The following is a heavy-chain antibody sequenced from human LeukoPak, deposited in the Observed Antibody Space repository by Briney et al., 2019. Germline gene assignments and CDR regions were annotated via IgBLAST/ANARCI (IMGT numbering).Heavy chain of an antibody. CDR3: ARDTRYYDILTGYYSPYYFDY. CDR2: INSDGSRT. V-gene: IGHV3-74*01. J-gene: IGHJ4*02. CDR1: GFTFSNYW. D-gene: IGHD3-9*01. Sequence: GGSLRLSCAASGFTFSNYWMHWVRQAPGKGLVWVSRINSDGSRTTYADSVKGRFTISRDNAKNTLYLQMNSLRAEDTAVYYCARDTRYYDILTGYYSPYYFDYWGQGTLVTVSS.